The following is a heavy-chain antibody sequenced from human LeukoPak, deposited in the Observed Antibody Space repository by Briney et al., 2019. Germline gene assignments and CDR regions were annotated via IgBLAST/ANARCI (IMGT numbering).Heavy chain of an antibody. Sequence: PGGSLRLSCAASGFTFSSYAMSWVRQAPGKGLEWVSAISGSGGSTYYADSVKGRFTISRDNSKNTLYLQMNSLRAEDTAVYYCAKARSQYSGYATPFDYWGQGTLVTVSS. CDR3: AKARSQYSGYATPFDY. D-gene: IGHD5-12*01. CDR1: GFTFSSYA. V-gene: IGHV3-23*01. J-gene: IGHJ4*02. CDR2: ISGSGGST.